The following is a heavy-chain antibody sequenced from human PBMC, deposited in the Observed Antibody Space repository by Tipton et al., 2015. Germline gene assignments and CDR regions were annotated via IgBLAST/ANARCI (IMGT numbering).Heavy chain of an antibody. D-gene: IGHD6-13*01. CDR2: IKTKGSGGAT. CDR1: RFSVRSNY. V-gene: IGHV3-15*07. J-gene: IGHJ4*02. CDR3: AXXXKDVAASGTW. Sequence: GSLRLSCAASRFSVRSNYMPWVRQAPGKGLDWVGHIKTKGSGGATDYAAPVKGRFITSRDDSINTLYLQMNSLKADDTAVYYCAXXXKDVAASGTWGGQGTLVTVSS.